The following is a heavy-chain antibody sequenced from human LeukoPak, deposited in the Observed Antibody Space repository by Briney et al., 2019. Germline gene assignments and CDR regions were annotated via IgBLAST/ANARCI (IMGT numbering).Heavy chain of an antibody. J-gene: IGHJ4*02. CDR3: ARDAKKARVGAFDY. D-gene: IGHD1-26*01. CDR1: GFTVSSNY. Sequence: GGSLRLSCAASGFTVSSNYMSWVRQAPGKGLEWVSVIYSGGSTYYADSVKGRFTTSRDNSKNTLYLQMNSLRAEDAAVYYCARDAKKARVGAFDYWGQGTLVTVSS. V-gene: IGHV3-66*01. CDR2: IYSGGST.